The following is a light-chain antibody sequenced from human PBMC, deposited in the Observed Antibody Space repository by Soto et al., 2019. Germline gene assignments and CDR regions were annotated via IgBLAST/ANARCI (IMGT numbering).Light chain of an antibody. V-gene: IGKV3-20*01. CDR1: QSVSSSY. CDR2: AAS. CDR3: QQYGPSPT. J-gene: IGKJ1*01. Sequence: EIVLTQSPGTLSLSPGERATLSCRASQSVSSSYLAWYQQKPGRAPRLLIYAASSRATGIPDRFSGSASGTDFTLTISRLEPEDFAVYYCQQYGPSPTFGQGTKVEIK.